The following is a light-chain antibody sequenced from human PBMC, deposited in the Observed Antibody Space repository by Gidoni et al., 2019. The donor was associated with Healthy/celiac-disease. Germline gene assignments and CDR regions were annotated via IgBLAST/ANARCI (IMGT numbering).Light chain of an antibody. Sequence: SYELTQPLSVSVALGQTARITCGGNNIGSKNVHWYQQKPGQAPVLVIYRDSNRPSGIPERFSASNSGNTATLTISRAQAGDEADYYCQVWDSSTGVVFGGGTKLTVL. CDR2: RDS. J-gene: IGLJ2*01. V-gene: IGLV3-9*01. CDR3: QVWDSSTGVV. CDR1: NIGSKN.